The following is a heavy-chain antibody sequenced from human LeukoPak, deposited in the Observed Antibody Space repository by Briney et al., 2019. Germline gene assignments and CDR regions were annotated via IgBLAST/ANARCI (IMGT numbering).Heavy chain of an antibody. CDR1: GGSISSSSYY. Sequence: SETLSLTCTVSGGSISSSSYYWGWIRQPPGKGLEWIGSIYYSGSTYYNPSLKSRVSISVDTSKNQFSLKLSSVTAADTAVYYCARQGSGYYWGKYYFDYWGQGTLVTVSS. CDR3: ARQGSGYYWGKYYFDY. D-gene: IGHD3-22*01. J-gene: IGHJ4*02. CDR2: IYYSGST. V-gene: IGHV4-39*01.